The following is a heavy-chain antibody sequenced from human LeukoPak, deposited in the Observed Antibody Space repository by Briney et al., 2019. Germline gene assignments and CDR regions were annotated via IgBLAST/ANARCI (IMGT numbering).Heavy chain of an antibody. V-gene: IGHV1-2*06. J-gene: IGHJ5*02. CDR3: ARSSGSRNWFDP. CDR1: GYTFTGYY. Sequence: ASVKVSCKASGYTFTGYYMHWVRQAPGQGLEWVGRINPNSGGTNYAQKFQGRVTMTRDTSISTAYMELSRLRSDDTAVYYCARSSGSRNWFDPWGQGTLVTVSS. D-gene: IGHD1-26*01. CDR2: INPNSGGT.